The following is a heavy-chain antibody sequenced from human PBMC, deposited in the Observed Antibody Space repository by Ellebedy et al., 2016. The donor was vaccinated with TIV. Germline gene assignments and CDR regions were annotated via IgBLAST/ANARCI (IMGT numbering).Heavy chain of an antibody. J-gene: IGHJ4*02. CDR3: ARAGRWLQYFDY. D-gene: IGHD5-24*01. V-gene: IGHV3-7*03. CDR2: IKEDGSEK. CDR1: GFMFGTYG. Sequence: GESLKISCAASGFMFGTYGMHWVRQAPGKGLEWVASIKEDGSEKYYVDSVKGRFTISRDNAKNSLYLQMNSLRAEDTAVYFCARAGRWLQYFDYWGQGTLVTVSS.